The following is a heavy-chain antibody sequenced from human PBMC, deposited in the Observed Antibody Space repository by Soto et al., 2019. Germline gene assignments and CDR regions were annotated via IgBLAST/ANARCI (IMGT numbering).Heavy chain of an antibody. CDR1: GGSISSGGYY. Sequence: SETLSLTCTVSGGSISSGGYYWSWIRQHPGKGLEWIGYIYYSGSTYYNPSLKSRVTISVDTSKNQFSLKLSSVTAADTAVYYCARARRGTTVYWFDPWGQGTLVTVSS. CDR2: IYYSGST. D-gene: IGHD1-1*01. V-gene: IGHV4-31*03. CDR3: ARARRGTTVYWFDP. J-gene: IGHJ5*02.